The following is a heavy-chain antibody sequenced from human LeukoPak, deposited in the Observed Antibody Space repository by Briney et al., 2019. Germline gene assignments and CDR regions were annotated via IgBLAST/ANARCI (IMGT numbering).Heavy chain of an antibody. CDR3: TSGSDSRKQGY. V-gene: IGHV4-34*01. CDR1: GGSLSDHY. D-gene: IGHD6-13*01. Sequence: PSETLSLTCAVYGGSLSDHYWSWIRHPPGKGLEWIGEISQNEGIKYNPSLNSRVILSLDTSRNQFSLKLSSVTAADTAMYYCTSGSDSRKQGYYGQGTLVTVSS. CDR2: ISQNEGI. J-gene: IGHJ4*02.